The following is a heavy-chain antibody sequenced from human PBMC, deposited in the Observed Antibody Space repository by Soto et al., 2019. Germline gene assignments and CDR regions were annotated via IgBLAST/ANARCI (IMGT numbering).Heavy chain of an antibody. J-gene: IGHJ5*02. CDR3: AREARSSSLYYSDSSGQHNWFDP. CDR2: INPNSGGT. V-gene: IGHV1-2*02. Sequence: QVQLVQSGAEVKMPGASVKVSCKASEYTFTDYYLHWVRQAPGQGLEWMGWINPNSGGTNYALRFQGRVTMTRDTSISTAYMELSRLRSDDTAVYYCAREARSSSLYYSDSSGQHNWFDPWGQGTLVTVSS. D-gene: IGHD3-22*01. CDR1: EYTFTDYY.